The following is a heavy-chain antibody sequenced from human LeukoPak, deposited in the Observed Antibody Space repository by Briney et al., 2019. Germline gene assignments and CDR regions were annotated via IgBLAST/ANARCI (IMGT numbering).Heavy chain of an antibody. J-gene: IGHJ5*02. V-gene: IGHV3-30*02. CDR1: GFTFRSYG. CDR2: IRYDGTNK. CDR3: ARGDWFDP. Sequence: PGGSLRLSCAASGFTFRSYGIHWVRQAPGKGLEWVAFIRYDGTNKNYADSVRGRFTISRDSSKNTLYLQMDSLRPEDTAVYYCARGDWFDPWGQGTLVTVSS.